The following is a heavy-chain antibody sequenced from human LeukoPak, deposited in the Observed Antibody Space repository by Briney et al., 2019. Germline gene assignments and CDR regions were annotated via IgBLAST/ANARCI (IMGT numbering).Heavy chain of an antibody. V-gene: IGHV3-33*01. D-gene: IGHD3-9*01. Sequence: PGRSLRLSCAASGLTFSNYGMHWVRQAPGKGLEWVAVIGYDGSDKYYADSVKGRFTISRDNSKNPLYLQMNSLRAEDTAVYYCARDLDSSFDIWGQGTMVTASS. CDR2: IGYDGSDK. CDR1: GLTFSNYG. CDR3: ARDLDSSFDI. J-gene: IGHJ3*02.